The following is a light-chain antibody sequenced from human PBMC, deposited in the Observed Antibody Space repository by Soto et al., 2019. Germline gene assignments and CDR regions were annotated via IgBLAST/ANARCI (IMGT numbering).Light chain of an antibody. J-gene: IGLJ1*01. CDR1: SSDVGSYNL. CDR3: CSYAGSSTYV. Sequence: QSALTQPASVSGSPGQSITISCTGTSSDVGSYNLVSWYQQHPGKAPKVMIYEVSKRPSGVPNRFSGSKSGYTASLTISGLQAEDGADYYCCSYAGSSTYVFGTGTKVTVL. V-gene: IGLV2-23*02. CDR2: EVS.